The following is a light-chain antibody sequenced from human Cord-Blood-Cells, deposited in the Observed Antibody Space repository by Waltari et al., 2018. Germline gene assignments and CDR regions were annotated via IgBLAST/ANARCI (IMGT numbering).Light chain of an antibody. CDR2: AAS. CDR1: QSISSY. Sequence: DIQMTQSPSSLSASVGDRVTITCRASQSISSYLNWYQQKPGKAPNLLIYAASSLQSGVPSRFNGSGSGTDFTLTISSLQPEDFATYYCQQSYSTPPFTFGPGTKVDIK. J-gene: IGKJ3*01. CDR3: QQSYSTPPFT. V-gene: IGKV1-39*01.